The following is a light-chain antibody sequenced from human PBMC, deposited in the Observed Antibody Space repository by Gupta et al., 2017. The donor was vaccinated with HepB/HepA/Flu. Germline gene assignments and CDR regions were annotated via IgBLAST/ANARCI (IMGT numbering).Light chain of an antibody. CDR3: AAWDDSRSGQGV. V-gene: IGLV1-47*01. Sequence: QSVLTQPPSASGTPGQRVTISCSGSSSNIGSNYVYWYQQLPGTAPKLLIYRNNQRPSGGPDRFSGSKSGTSAALAISGLRSEEEADYYCAAWDDSRSGQGVFGGGTKLTVL. CDR2: RNN. J-gene: IGLJ2*01. CDR1: SSNIGSNY.